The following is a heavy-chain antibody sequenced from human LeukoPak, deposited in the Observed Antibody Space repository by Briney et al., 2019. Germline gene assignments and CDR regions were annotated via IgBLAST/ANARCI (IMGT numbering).Heavy chain of an antibody. CDR2: INPNSGGT. D-gene: IGHD5-12*01. CDR1: GGTFSSYA. J-gene: IGHJ4*02. V-gene: IGHV1-2*02. Sequence: ASVKVSCKASGGTFSSYAISWVRQAPGQGLEWMGWINPNSGGTNYAQKFQGRVTMTRDTSISTAYMELSRLRSDDTAVYYCARGGGYTGRFDYWGQGTLVTVSS. CDR3: ARGGGYTGRFDY.